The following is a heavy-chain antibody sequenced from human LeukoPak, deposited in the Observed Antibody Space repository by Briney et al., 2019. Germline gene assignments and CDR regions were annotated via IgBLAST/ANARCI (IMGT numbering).Heavy chain of an antibody. D-gene: IGHD3-3*01. CDR3: ARELGIFGSSNYYMDV. J-gene: IGHJ6*03. CDR2: ISAYNGNT. V-gene: IGHV1-18*01. CDR1: GYTFTSYG. Sequence: ASVKVSCKASGYTFTSYGISWVRQAPGQGLEWMGWISAYNGNTNYAQKLQGRVTMTTDTSTSTAYMELRSLRSDDTAVYYCARELGIFGSSNYYMDVRGKGTTVTVSS.